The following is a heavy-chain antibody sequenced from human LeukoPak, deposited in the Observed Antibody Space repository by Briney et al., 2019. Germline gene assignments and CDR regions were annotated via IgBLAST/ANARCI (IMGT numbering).Heavy chain of an antibody. CDR1: GFTFSSYW. Sequence: PGGSLRLSCAASGFTFSSYWMSWIRQAPGKGLEWVANIKHDGSDKNYVDSVKGRFTISRDNAKNSVYLQMNSLRAEDTAVYYCARDIAMAGDDYWGQGTLVTVSS. V-gene: IGHV3-7*04. J-gene: IGHJ4*02. D-gene: IGHD6-19*01. CDR2: IKHDGSDK. CDR3: ARDIAMAGDDY.